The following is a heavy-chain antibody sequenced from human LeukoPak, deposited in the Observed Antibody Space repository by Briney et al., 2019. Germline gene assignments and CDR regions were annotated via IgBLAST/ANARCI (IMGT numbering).Heavy chain of an antibody. V-gene: IGHV1-69*01. J-gene: IGHJ5*02. CDR2: IIPIFGTA. D-gene: IGHD2-2*01. CDR3: ARDYPIVVVPAARAGNWFDP. CDR1: GGTFSSYA. Sequence: AASVKVSCKASGGTFSSYAISWVRQAPGQGLEWMGGIIPIFGTANYAQKFQGRVTITADESTSTAYMELSSLRSEDTAVYYCARDYPIVVVPAARAGNWFDPWGQGTLVTVS.